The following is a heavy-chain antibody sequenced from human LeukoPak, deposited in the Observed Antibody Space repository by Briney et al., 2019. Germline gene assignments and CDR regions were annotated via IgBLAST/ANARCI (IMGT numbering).Heavy chain of an antibody. V-gene: IGHV4-39*07. J-gene: IGHJ4*02. CDR3: ARSATLRPNFDY. CDR2: IYYSGST. CDR1: GVSISNSTYY. D-gene: IGHD2-15*01. Sequence: SETLSLTCTVSGVSISNSTYYWGWIRQPPGKGLEWIGSIYYSGSTYYSPALKTRVTISVDTAKNQFSLKLSSVTAADAAVYFCARSATLRPNFDYWGQGTLVTVSS.